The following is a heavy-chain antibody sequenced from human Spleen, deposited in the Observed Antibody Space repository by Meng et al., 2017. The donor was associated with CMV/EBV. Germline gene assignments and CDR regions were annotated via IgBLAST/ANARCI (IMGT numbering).Heavy chain of an antibody. Sequence: FGGSFSGYYWHWIRQPPGKGREWIGEISSSGSTNYSTSLKSRVTISADTSKNQFSLNLRSVTAADTAVYYCARENCSSTSCFNWFDPWGQGTLVTVSS. CDR1: GGSFSGYY. CDR3: ARENCSSTSCFNWFDP. J-gene: IGHJ5*02. CDR2: ISSSGST. V-gene: IGHV4-34*01. D-gene: IGHD2-2*01.